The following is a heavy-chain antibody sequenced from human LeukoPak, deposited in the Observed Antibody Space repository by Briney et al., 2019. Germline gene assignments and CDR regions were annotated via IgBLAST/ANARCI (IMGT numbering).Heavy chain of an antibody. D-gene: IGHD4-17*01. V-gene: IGHV3-20*01. CDR1: GFTFDDYG. CDR2: INWNGGST. Sequence: PGGSLRLSCAASGFTFDDYGMSWVRQAPGKGLEWVSGINWNGGSTGYADSVKGRFTISRDNAKNSLYLQMNSLRAEDTALCHCARGTIGDYLDYWGQGTLVTVSS. J-gene: IGHJ4*02. CDR3: ARGTIGDYLDY.